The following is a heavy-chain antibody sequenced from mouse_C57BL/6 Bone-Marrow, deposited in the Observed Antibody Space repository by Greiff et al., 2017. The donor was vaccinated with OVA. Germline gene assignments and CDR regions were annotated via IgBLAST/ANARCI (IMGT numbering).Heavy chain of an antibody. CDR1: GYTFTDYY. D-gene: IGHD2-4*01. CDR3: ARSRLRTPYARDY. J-gene: IGHJ4*01. V-gene: IGHV1-26*01. CDR2: INPNNGGT. Sequence: VQLQQSGPELVKPGASVKISCKASGYTFTDYYMNWVKQSHGKSLEWIGDINPNNGGTSYNQKFKGKATLTVDKSSSTAYMELRSLTSEDSAVYYCARSRLRTPYARDYWGQGPSVTVSS.